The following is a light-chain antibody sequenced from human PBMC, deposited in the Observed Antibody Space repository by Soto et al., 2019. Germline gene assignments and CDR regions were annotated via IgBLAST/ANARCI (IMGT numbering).Light chain of an antibody. V-gene: IGKV1-33*01. CDR3: QQYDNIVFT. CDR1: QDISYY. J-gene: IGKJ3*01. Sequence: DIQMNQSPSSLSASVGDRVTITWQASQDISYYLNWYQQKPGKDTKLLIYDASNLETGVPSRFSGSGSGTDFTFNISSLQHEDIATYSCQQYDNIVFTFGPGTKVDIK. CDR2: DAS.